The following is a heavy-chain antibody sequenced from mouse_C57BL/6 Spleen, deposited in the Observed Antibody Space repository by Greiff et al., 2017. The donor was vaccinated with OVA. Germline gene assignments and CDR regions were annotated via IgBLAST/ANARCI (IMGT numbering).Heavy chain of an antibody. V-gene: IGHV1-50*01. CDR3: ARSTSLRAMDY. Sequence: VQLQQSGAELVKPGASVKLSCKASGYTFTSYWMQWVKQRPGQGLEWIGEIDPSDSYTNYNQKFKGKATLTVDTSSSTAYMQLSSLTSEDSAVYYCARSTSLRAMDYWGQGTSVTVSS. D-gene: IGHD6-1*01. CDR1: GYTFTSYW. J-gene: IGHJ4*01. CDR2: IDPSDSYT.